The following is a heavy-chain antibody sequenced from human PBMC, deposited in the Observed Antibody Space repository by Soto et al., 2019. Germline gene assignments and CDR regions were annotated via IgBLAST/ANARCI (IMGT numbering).Heavy chain of an antibody. Sequence: GGSLRLSCTASGFTFGDYARSWFRQAPGKGLEWVGFITSKAYGGTTEYAASVKGRFTISRDDSKSIAYLQMNSLKAEDTAVYYCTRNPRSGTSVGWFDPWGQGTLVTVSS. CDR1: GFTFGDYA. D-gene: IGHD2-2*01. J-gene: IGHJ5*02. CDR2: ITSKAYGGTT. V-gene: IGHV3-49*03. CDR3: TRNPRSGTSVGWFDP.